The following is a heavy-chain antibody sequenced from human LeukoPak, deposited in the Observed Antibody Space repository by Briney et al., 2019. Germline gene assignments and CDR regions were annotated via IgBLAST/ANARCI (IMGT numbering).Heavy chain of an antibody. V-gene: IGHV3-23*01. CDR1: GFTFSSYA. CDR2: ISGSGGST. D-gene: IGHD6-19*01. CDR3: AKQDPPPSVGGWLRLRPIDI. J-gene: IGHJ3*02. Sequence: GGSLRLSCAASGFTFSSYAMSWVRQAPGKGLEWVSAISGSGGSTYYADSVKGRFTISRDNSKNTLYLQMNSLRAEDTAVYYCAKQDPPPSVGGWLRLRPIDIWGQGTMVTVSS.